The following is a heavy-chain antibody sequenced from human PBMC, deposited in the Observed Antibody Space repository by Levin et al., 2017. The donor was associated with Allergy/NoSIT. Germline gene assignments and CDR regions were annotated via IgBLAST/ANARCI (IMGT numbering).Heavy chain of an antibody. Sequence: PGGSLRLSCAASGFTFSSYSMNWVRQAPGKGLEWVSSISSSSSYIYYADSVKGRFTISRDNAKNSLYLQMNSLRAEDTAVYYCARVVIIRYYDGMDVWGQGTTVTVSS. J-gene: IGHJ6*02. CDR1: GFTFSSYS. CDR3: ARVVIIRYYDGMDV. CDR2: ISSSSSYI. V-gene: IGHV3-21*01. D-gene: IGHD3-3*01.